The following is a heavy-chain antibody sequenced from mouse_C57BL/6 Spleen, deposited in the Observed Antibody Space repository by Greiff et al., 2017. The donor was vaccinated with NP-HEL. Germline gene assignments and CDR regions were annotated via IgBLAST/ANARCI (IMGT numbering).Heavy chain of an antibody. V-gene: IGHV1-22*01. CDR2: INPNNGGT. CDR1: GYTFTDYN. Sequence: EVQLQQSGPELVKPGASVKMSCKASGYTFTDYNMHWVKQSHGKSLEWIGYINPNNGGTSYNQKFKGKATLTGNNSSSTAYMELRSLTSLNSAVYDCAREGYGRFLYYFDYWGQGTTLTVSS. D-gene: IGHD1-1*01. J-gene: IGHJ2*01. CDR3: AREGYGRFLYYFDY.